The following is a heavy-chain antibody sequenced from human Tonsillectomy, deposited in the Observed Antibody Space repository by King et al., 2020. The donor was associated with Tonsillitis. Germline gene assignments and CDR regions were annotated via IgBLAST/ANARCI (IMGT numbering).Heavy chain of an antibody. CDR2: ISFDGKHK. Sequence: VQLVESGGSVVQPGRSLRLSCAASGFTFSNYGVHWVRQAPGKGLEWVAVISFDGKHKFYADSVKGRFTVSRDISNSTLYRQINSLRAKDTAVYYCAKGTDAFDFWSGYDYWGQGTLVIVSS. CDR1: GFTFSNYG. D-gene: IGHD3-3*01. J-gene: IGHJ4*02. CDR3: AKGTDAFDFWSGYDY. V-gene: IGHV3-30*18.